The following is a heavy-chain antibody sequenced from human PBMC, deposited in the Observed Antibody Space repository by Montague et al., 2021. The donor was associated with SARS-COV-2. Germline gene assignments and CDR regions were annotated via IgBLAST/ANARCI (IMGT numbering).Heavy chain of an antibody. CDR3: ARDRESTMARGAPLYGIDV. Sequence: SLRLSCAASGFTFSSYAMHWVRQAPGKGLEWVAVISYDGSNKYYADSVKGRFTISRDNSKNTLYLQMNSLRAEDTAVYYCARDRESTMARGAPLYGIDVWGQGTTVTVSS. CDR1: GFTFSSYA. CDR2: ISYDGSNK. J-gene: IGHJ6*02. D-gene: IGHD3-10*01. V-gene: IGHV3-30-3*01.